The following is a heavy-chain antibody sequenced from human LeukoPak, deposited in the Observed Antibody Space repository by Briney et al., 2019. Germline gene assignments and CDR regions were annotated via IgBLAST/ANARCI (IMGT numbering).Heavy chain of an antibody. D-gene: IGHD4-17*01. CDR1: GFTFSSCG. CDR3: AKDRYGDRYYFDY. CDR2: IRYDGTNK. J-gene: IGHJ4*02. Sequence: GGSLRLSCTASGFTFSSCGMYWVRQAPGKGLEWVAFIRYDGTNKYYVDSVKGRFTISRDNSKNTLYLQMNSLRAEDTAVYYCAKDRYGDRYYFDYWGQGTLVTVSS. V-gene: IGHV3-30*02.